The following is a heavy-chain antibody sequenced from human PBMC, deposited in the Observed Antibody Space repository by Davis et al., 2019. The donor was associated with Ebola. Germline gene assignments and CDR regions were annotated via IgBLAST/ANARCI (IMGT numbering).Heavy chain of an antibody. V-gene: IGHV1-18*04. D-gene: IGHD6-19*01. CDR1: GYTFTSYG. CDR2: ISAYNGNT. J-gene: IGHJ1*01. CDR3: ARSKSGYSSGWISEYFQH. Sequence: ASVKVSCKASGYTFTSYGISWVRQAPGQGLEWMGWISAYNGNTNYAQKLQGRVTMTTDTSTSTAYMELRSLRSDDTAVYYCARSKSGYSSGWISEYFQHWGQGTLVTVSS.